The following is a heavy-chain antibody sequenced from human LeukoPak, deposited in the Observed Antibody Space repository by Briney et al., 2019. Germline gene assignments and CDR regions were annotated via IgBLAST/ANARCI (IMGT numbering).Heavy chain of an antibody. V-gene: IGHV3-30*18. Sequence: SGGSLRLSCAASGFTFSSYGMHWVRQAPGKGLEWVAVISYDGSNKYYADSVRGRFTISRDNSENTLYLQMNSLRAEDTAVYYCAKRFGGLSSWGQGTLVTVSS. CDR3: AKRFGGLSS. D-gene: IGHD3-10*01. CDR2: ISYDGSNK. J-gene: IGHJ4*02. CDR1: GFTFSSYG.